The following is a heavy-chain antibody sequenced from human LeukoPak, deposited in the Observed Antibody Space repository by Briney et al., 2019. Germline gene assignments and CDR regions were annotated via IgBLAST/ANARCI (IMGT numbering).Heavy chain of an antibody. CDR3: ARERPTVQGTPDY. CDR1: GFTFNRFG. Sequence: GGSLRLSCATSGFTFNRFGMHWVRQAPGKGLEWVALIWYDGGNKYYADSVKGRFTISRDNSEDTLFLQMNSLRAEDTAVYFCARERPTVQGTPDYWGQGTLVTVSS. V-gene: IGHV3-30*02. D-gene: IGHD4-17*01. CDR2: IWYDGGNK. J-gene: IGHJ4*02.